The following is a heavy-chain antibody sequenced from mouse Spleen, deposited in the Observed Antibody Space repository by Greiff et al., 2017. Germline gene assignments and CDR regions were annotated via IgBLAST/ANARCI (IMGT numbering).Heavy chain of an antibody. Sequence: EVKLVESGGDLVKPGGSLTLSCAASGFTFSSYGLSWVRQTPDKRLEWVATISSRGSYNYYPDSVKGRFTISRDNAENTLYLQMSSLKSEDTAMYYCARRLGQYYFDYWGQGTTLTVSS. V-gene: IGHV5-6*02. CDR1: GFTFSSYG. J-gene: IGHJ2*01. D-gene: IGHD3-3*01. CDR3: ARRLGQYYFDY. CDR2: ISSRGSYN.